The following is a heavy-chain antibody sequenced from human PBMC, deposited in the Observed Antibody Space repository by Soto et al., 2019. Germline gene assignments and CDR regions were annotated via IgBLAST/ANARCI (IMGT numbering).Heavy chain of an antibody. J-gene: IGHJ3*02. CDR1: GGTFSSYT. CDR2: IIPILGIA. Sequence: ASVKVSCKASGGTFSSYTISWVRQAPGQGLEWMGRIIPILGIANYAQKFQGRVTITADKSTSTAYMELSSLRSEDTAVYYCARVRSDGYNYAFDIWGQGTMVTVSS. D-gene: IGHD5-12*01. V-gene: IGHV1-69*02. CDR3: ARVRSDGYNYAFDI.